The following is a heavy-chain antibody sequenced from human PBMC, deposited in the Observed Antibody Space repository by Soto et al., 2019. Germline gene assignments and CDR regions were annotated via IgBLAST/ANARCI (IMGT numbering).Heavy chain of an antibody. D-gene: IGHD3-22*01. CDR2: IAYDGTTQ. CDR3: AKSDDDSSPSLGYFHX. V-gene: IGHV3-30*18. Sequence: WGSLRLSCAASGFTFSDYGMHWVRQAPGKGPEWLAFIAYDGTTQHYEDSVKVRVTISRDNFKNTLHLQINSLRGEDTAVYYCAKSDDDSSPSLGYFHXWGQATMVTVSX. J-gene: IGHJ4*02. CDR1: GFTFSDYG.